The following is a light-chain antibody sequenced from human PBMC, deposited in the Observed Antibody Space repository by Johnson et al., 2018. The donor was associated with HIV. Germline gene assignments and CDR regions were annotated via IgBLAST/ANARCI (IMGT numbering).Light chain of an antibody. J-gene: IGLJ1*01. Sequence: QSVLTQPPSVSAAPGQKVTISCSGSSSNIGNNYVSWYQQLPGTAPKLLIYENNKRPSGIPDRFSGSKSGTSATLGITGLQNGDEAEYYCGTWDSSLSAYVFGTGTKVTFL. V-gene: IGLV1-51*02. CDR2: ENN. CDR1: SSNIGNNY. CDR3: GTWDSSLSAYV.